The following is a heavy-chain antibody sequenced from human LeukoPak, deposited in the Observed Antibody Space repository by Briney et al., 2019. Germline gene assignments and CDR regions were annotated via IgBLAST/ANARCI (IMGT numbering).Heavy chain of an antibody. J-gene: IGHJ6*02. CDR1: GFTFRNYW. CDR2: INQGGSEK. Sequence: GGSLRLSCAASGFTFRNYWTNWVRQAPGKGLEWVAYINQGGSEKQHADSVKGRFTISRDNARSSLYLQMNSLRAEDTAVYYCARGHHGMDVWGQGTTVTVSS. CDR3: ARGHHGMDV. V-gene: IGHV3-7*01.